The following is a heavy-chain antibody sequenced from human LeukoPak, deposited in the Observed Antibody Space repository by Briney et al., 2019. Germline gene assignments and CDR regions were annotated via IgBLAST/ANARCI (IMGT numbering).Heavy chain of an antibody. V-gene: IGHV1-3*01. CDR2: INAGNGNT. Sequence: ASVRVSCKASGYTFTSYTMHWVRQAPGQRLEWMGWINAGNGNTKYSQKFQGRVTITRDTSASTAYMELSSLRSEDTAVYYCARGGYDSDYYYGMDVWGQGTTVTVSS. J-gene: IGHJ6*02. CDR1: GYTFTSYT. CDR3: ARGGYDSDYYYGMDV. D-gene: IGHD5-12*01.